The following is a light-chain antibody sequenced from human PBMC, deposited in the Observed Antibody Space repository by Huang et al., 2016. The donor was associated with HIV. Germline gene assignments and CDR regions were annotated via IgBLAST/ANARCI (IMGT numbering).Light chain of an antibody. Sequence: EIVLTQSPGTLSLSPGERATLSCRASQSVSSSYLAWYQQKPGQAPRLLFYGASSRATGIPDSFSGSGSVTDFTLTISRLEPEDFAVYYCQQYDSSPWTFGQGTKVEIK. CDR2: GAS. CDR1: QSVSSSY. J-gene: IGKJ1*01. V-gene: IGKV3-20*01. CDR3: QQYDSSPWT.